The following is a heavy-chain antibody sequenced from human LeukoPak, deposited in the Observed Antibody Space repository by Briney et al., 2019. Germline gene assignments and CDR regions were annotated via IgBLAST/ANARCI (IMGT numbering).Heavy chain of an antibody. CDR1: GFTFSSYA. CDR2: IAYDGSNK. Sequence: GGSLRLSCAASGFTFSSYAMYWVRQAPGKGLEWVALIAYDGSNKYYPDSVKGRFTISRDNSKNTLYLQMNGLRPDDTSVYYCARGRGVTTLTTNFDPWGQGTLVTVSS. D-gene: IGHD4-17*01. J-gene: IGHJ5*02. CDR3: ARGRGVTTLTTNFDP. V-gene: IGHV3-30*04.